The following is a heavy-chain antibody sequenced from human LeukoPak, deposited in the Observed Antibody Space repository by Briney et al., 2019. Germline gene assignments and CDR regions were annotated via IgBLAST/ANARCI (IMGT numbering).Heavy chain of an antibody. J-gene: IGHJ4*02. Sequence: GGSLRLSCATSGFSFSGAWLSWVRQAPGKGLEWIGRIKNDGATDYAATVRGRFTISRDNAKNSLYLQMNSLRAEDTAVYYCARVRWYSSSSRNYFDYWGQGTLVTVSS. V-gene: IGHV3-15*01. D-gene: IGHD6-6*01. CDR3: ARVRWYSSSSRNYFDY. CDR1: GFSFSGAW. CDR2: IKNDGAT.